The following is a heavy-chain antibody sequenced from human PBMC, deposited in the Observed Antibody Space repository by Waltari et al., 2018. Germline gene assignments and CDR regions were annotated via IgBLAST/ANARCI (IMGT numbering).Heavy chain of an antibody. CDR2: VYSDGST. V-gene: IGHV4-59*01. CDR1: GDSISSFH. CDR3: ARFWSAYPNWFHP. J-gene: IGHJ5*02. Sequence: QVQLQESGPGLVKPSETLSLTCTVPGDSISSFHWSWIRPTPGKGLEWIGYVYSDGSTSYNPSLRSRVIISIDTSKNQFSLRLTSVTAADTAMYYCARFWSAYPNWFHPWGQGILVTVSS. D-gene: IGHD3-3*01.